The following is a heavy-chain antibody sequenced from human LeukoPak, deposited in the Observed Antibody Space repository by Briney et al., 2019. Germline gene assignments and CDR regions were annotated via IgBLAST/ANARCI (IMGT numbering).Heavy chain of an antibody. CDR3: AGVPVTGPLLDAFEI. V-gene: IGHV3-13*04. CDR1: GFTFRNYD. CDR2: ITTAGDR. D-gene: IGHD2-8*02. Sequence: GGSLRLSCAASGFTFRNYDMHWVRQATGKGLEWVSSITTAGDRFYLGSVTGRFTISRENAKNSLYLRMNSLRAGDTAVYYCAGVPVTGPLLDAFEIWGQGTMVTVSS. J-gene: IGHJ3*02.